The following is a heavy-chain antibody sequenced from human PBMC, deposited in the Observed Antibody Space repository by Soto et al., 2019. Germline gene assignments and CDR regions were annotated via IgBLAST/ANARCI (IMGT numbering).Heavy chain of an antibody. J-gene: IGHJ6*02. Sequence: GGSLRLSCAASGFTVSSNYMSWVRQAPGKGLEWVSVIYSGGSTYYADSVKGRFTISRHNSKNTLYLQMNSLRAEATAVYYCAREIRRWTYYCMDVWGQGTTVTVSS. CDR1: GFTVSSNY. CDR2: IYSGGST. CDR3: AREIRRWTYYCMDV. V-gene: IGHV3-53*04. D-gene: IGHD2-15*01.